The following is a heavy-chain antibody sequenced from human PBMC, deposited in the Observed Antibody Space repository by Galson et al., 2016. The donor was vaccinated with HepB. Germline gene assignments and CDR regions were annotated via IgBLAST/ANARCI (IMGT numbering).Heavy chain of an antibody. J-gene: IGHJ3*02. D-gene: IGHD3-16*02. V-gene: IGHV3-30*04. CDR2: ISYDGSQQ. CDR3: ARDKARENDSVWESHRLVLNGAFDI. Sequence: SLRLSCAASGFTFTNNALHWVRQAPGKGLEWVAVISYDGSQQYYADSVKGRFTISRDNSKNTLYLQMNSLRAEDTALYYCARDKARENDSVWESHRLVLNGAFDIWGQGTMVTVSA. CDR1: GFTFTNNA.